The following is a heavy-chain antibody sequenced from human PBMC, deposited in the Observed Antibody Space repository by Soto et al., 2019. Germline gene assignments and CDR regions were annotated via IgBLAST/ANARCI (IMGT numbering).Heavy chain of an antibody. J-gene: IGHJ4*02. Sequence: TGGSLRLSCAASRFTFSSYGMSWARQAPGKGLEWVSSISASGGSTYYADSVKGRFTISRDNSKNTLYLQMNSLRAEDTAVYYCAKSIAARQPGYWGQGTLVTVSS. CDR2: ISASGGST. CDR3: AKSIAARQPGY. CDR1: RFTFSSYG. V-gene: IGHV3-23*01. D-gene: IGHD6-6*01.